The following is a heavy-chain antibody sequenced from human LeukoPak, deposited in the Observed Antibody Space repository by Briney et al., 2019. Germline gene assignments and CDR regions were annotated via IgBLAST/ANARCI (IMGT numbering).Heavy chain of an antibody. CDR3: ARDLGDYGDYPLDY. J-gene: IGHJ4*02. CDR1: GFTFSSYA. D-gene: IGHD4-17*01. CDR2: ISGSGGST. V-gene: IGHV3-23*01. Sequence: GGSLRLSCAASGFTFSSYAMSWVRQAPGKGLEWVSAISGSGGSTYYADSVKGRFTISRDNSKNTLYLQMNSLRAEDTAVYYCARDLGDYGDYPLDYWGQGTLVTVSS.